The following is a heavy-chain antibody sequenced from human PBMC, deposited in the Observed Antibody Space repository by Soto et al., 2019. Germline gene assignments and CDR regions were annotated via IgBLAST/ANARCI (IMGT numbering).Heavy chain of an antibody. D-gene: IGHD1-20*01. Sequence: AASGVTLIRDGADSVRQARGKGLEWVAVISYDGSNKYYADSVKGRFTISRDNSKNTLYLQMNSLRAEDTAVYYCAKDLGGRNNWNDARDYWGQGTLVTVS. CDR2: ISYDGSNK. V-gene: IGHV3-30*18. CDR1: GVTLIRDG. J-gene: IGHJ4*02. CDR3: AKDLGGRNNWNDARDY.